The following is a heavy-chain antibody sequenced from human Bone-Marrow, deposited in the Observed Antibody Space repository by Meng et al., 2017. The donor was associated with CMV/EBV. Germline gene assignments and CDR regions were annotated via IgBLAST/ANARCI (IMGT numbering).Heavy chain of an antibody. J-gene: IGHJ4*02. V-gene: IGHV1-2*02. CDR3: ARGLELGGIVPAQVDF. CDR1: GYRFTGYY. D-gene: IGHD2-2*01. CDR2: INPNSGVT. Sequence: ASVKVSCKASGYRFTGYYIHWVRQAPGQGLEWMAWINPNSGVTKSAQKFQGRVTMTRDKSTSTAYMDMSGLRSDDTAVYYCARGLELGGIVPAQVDFWGQGTLVTVSS.